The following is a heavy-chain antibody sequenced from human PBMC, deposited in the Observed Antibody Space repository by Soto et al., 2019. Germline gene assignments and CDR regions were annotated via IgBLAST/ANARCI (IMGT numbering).Heavy chain of an antibody. CDR3: AVRYGSGSSCYPPRLDY. J-gene: IGHJ4*02. V-gene: IGHV1-18*01. Sequence: GASVKVSCKASGYTFTSYGISWVRQAPGQGLEWMGWISAYNGNTNYAQKLQGRVTMTTDTSTSTAYMELRSVRSDDPAVYYCAVRYGSGSSCYPPRLDYWGQGTLVTVSS. CDR1: GYTFTSYG. CDR2: ISAYNGNT. D-gene: IGHD2-15*01.